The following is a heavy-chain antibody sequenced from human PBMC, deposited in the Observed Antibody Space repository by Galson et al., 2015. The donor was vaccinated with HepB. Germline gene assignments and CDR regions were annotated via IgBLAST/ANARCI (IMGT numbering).Heavy chain of an antibody. V-gene: IGHV3-7*03. D-gene: IGHD1-26*01. J-gene: IGHJ6*02. CDR1: GFTVSSYW. CDR3: ARIPGGDYYYYYGMDV. Sequence: SLRLSCAPSGFTVSSYWMSWVRQAPGKGLEWVANIKQDGSEKYYVDSVKGRFTISRDNAKNSLYLQMNSLRAEDTAVYYCARIPGGDYYYYYGMDVWGQGTTVTVSS. CDR2: IKQDGSEK.